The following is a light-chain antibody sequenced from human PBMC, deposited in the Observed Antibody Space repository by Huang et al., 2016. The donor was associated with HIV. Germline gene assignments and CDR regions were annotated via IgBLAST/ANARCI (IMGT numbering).Light chain of an antibody. CDR2: GAS. Sequence: ERVLTQSPGTRSLSPGERVTLSCRASQSVGRSFLAWYQQKPGQAPRRLIYGASNRGTGDPERFRGSGGGTGVTLTISRLEPEDAAVYYCRQYDSALKWTFGQGTKVEI. CDR1: QSVGRSF. CDR3: RQYDSALKWT. J-gene: IGKJ1*01. V-gene: IGKV3-20*01.